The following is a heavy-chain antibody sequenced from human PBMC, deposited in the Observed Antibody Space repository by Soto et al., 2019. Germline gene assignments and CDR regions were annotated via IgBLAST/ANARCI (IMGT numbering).Heavy chain of an antibody. CDR3: ARGPPDTAMVIYYYYGMDV. Sequence: PGGSLRLSCAASGFTFSSNWMSWVRQAPGKGLEWVANIKQDGSEKYYVDSVKGRFTISRDNAKNSLYLQMNSLRAEDTAVYYCARGPPDTAMVIYYYYGMDVWGQGTTVTVSS. J-gene: IGHJ6*02. CDR1: GFTFSSNW. V-gene: IGHV3-7*01. D-gene: IGHD5-18*01. CDR2: IKQDGSEK.